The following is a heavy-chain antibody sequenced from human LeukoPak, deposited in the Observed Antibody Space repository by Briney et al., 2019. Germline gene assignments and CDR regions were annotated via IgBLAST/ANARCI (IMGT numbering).Heavy chain of an antibody. V-gene: IGHV7-4-1*02. CDR2: INTNNGNR. D-gene: IGHD3-3*01. CDR3: ARGAPLPYYDFWSGYTTKNPMDV. CDR1: GYTFTSYA. Sequence: SVKVSCKASGYTFTSYAMYWVRQAPGQGLEWMGWINTNNGNRTYAQRFTGRLVFSLDTSVSTAYLQISSLKAEDPAVYYCARGAPLPYYDFWSGYTTKNPMDVWGKGTTVTVPS. J-gene: IGHJ6*03.